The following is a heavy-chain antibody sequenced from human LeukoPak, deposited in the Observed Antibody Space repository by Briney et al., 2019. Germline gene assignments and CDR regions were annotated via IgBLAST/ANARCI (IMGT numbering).Heavy chain of an antibody. D-gene: IGHD5-18*01. CDR1: GFMFNAYW. J-gene: IGHJ4*02. CDR3: ARATTAMEPFDY. V-gene: IGHV3-7*04. CDR2: IRQYGGEI. Sequence: GGSLRLSCTGSGFMFNAYWMSWVRKAPGMGLEWVGKIRQYGGEIFYVDSVRGRFTISRDNAKNSLYLQMNSLRAEDTAVYYCARATTAMEPFDYWGQGTLVTVSS.